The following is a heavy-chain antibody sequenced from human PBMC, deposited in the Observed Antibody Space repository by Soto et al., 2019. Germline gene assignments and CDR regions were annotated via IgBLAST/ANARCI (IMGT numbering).Heavy chain of an antibody. CDR2: IYHSGST. CDR1: SGSIRTSNW. D-gene: IGHD3-9*01. J-gene: IGHJ4*02. CDR3: ARKMYYDILTGYSYYFDY. Sequence: QVQLQESGPGLMKPSGTLSLTCAVSSGSIRTSNWWSWVRQPPGKGLEWIGEIYHSGSTNYNPSLKSRVTISIDKSKNQFFLKLSSMTAADTAVYYCARKMYYDILTGYSYYFDYWGQGTLVTVSS. V-gene: IGHV4-4*02.